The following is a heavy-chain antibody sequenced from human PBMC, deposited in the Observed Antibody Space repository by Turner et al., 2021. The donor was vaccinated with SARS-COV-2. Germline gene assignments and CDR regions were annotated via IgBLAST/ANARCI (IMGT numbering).Heavy chain of an antibody. J-gene: IGHJ3*02. D-gene: IGHD3-22*01. V-gene: IGHV3-30-3*01. Sequence: QVQLVESGGGVVQPGRSLRLSCAASGFIFSSYAMHWVRQAPGKGLEWVAFMSFDGSDEYYAESVKGRFTISRDNSKNTLYLQMNSLRAEDTAVYYCARDHYYDSSGYTLDAFDIWGQGTMVTISS. CDR2: MSFDGSDE. CDR3: ARDHYYDSSGYTLDAFDI. CDR1: GFIFSSYA.